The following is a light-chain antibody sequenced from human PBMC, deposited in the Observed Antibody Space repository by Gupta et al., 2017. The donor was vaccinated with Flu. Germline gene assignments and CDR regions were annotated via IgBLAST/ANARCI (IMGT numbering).Light chain of an antibody. CDR1: QSVRSMY. CDR2: AAS. V-gene: IGKV3-20*01. J-gene: IGKJ2*01. CDR3: QQYVSSLSYT. Sequence: EIVLTQSPGTLSLSPGERATLSCRASQSVRSMYLAWYQQKPGQAPRLLIYAASSRATGIPDRFSGSGCGTDFTLTISRREPEDFAVYYCQQYVSSLSYTFGQGTKLEIK.